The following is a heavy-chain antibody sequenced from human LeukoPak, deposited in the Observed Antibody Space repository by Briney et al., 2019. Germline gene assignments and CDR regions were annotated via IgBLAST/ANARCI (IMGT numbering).Heavy chain of an antibody. D-gene: IGHD3-16*01. CDR2: IYYSGST. CDR1: GGSISSYY. Sequence: SETLSLTCTVSGGSISSYYWSWIRQPPGKGLEWIGYIYYSGSTNYNPSLKSRVTISVDTSKNQFSLKLSSVTAADTAVYYCASYDYVWGTYIPPDYWGQGTLVTVSS. J-gene: IGHJ4*02. V-gene: IGHV4-59*01. CDR3: ASYDYVWGTYIPPDY.